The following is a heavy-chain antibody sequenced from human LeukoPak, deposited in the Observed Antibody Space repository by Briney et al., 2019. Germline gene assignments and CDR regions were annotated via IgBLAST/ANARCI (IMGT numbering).Heavy chain of an antibody. CDR2: IPYDGSNK. Sequence: GRSLRLSCAASGFTFSSYAMHWVRQAPGKGLEWVAVIPYDGSNKYYADSVKGRFTISRDNSKNTLYLQMNSLRAEDTAVYYCARVNRGYSYGSPDYWGQGTLVTVSS. CDR1: GFTFSSYA. D-gene: IGHD5-18*01. V-gene: IGHV3-30-3*01. CDR3: ARVNRGYSYGSPDY. J-gene: IGHJ4*02.